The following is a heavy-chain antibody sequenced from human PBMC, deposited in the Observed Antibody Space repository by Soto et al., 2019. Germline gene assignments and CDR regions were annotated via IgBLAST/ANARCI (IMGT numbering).Heavy chain of an antibody. D-gene: IGHD3-22*01. V-gene: IGHV3-23*01. CDR2: ISGSGGST. CDR1: GFTFSSYA. J-gene: IGHJ4*02. CDR3: AKDDLNYYDSSGYLD. Sequence: PVGSLRLSCAASGFTFSSYAMSWVRQAPGKGLEWVSAISGSGGSTYYADSVKGRFTISRDNSKNTLYLQMNSLRAEDTAVYYCAKDDLNYYDSSGYLDWGQGTLVTVSS.